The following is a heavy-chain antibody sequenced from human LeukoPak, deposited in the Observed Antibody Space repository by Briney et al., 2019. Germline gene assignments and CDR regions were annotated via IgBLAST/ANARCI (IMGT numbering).Heavy chain of an antibody. J-gene: IGHJ4*02. CDR1: GFTFSSYG. CDR2: ISSSGSDI. D-gene: IGHD4-23*01. V-gene: IGHV3-48*04. CDR3: ARDYGGSSPFDY. Sequence: PPGGTLRLSCAASGFTFSSYGMSWVRQAPGKGLEWVSYISSSGSDIYYADSVKGRFTISRDNAKNSLYLHMNSLRAEDTAVYYCARDYGGSSPFDYWGQGTLVTVSS.